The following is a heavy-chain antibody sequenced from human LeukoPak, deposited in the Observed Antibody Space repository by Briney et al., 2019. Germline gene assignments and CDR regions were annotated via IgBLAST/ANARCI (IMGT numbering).Heavy chain of an antibody. J-gene: IGHJ4*02. V-gene: IGHV3-48*04. CDR3: ARVISSRYPYYFDY. CDR2: ISSSSSTI. CDR1: GFTSSSYS. Sequence: GGSLRLSCAASGFTSSSYSMNWVRQAPGKGLEWVSYISSSSSTIYYADSVKGRFTISRDNAKNSLYLQMNSLRAEDTAVYYCARVISSRYPYYFDYWGQGTLVTVSS. D-gene: IGHD6-13*01.